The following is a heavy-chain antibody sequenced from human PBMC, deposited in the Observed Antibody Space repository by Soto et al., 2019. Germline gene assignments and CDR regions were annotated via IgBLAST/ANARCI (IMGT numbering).Heavy chain of an antibody. D-gene: IGHD2-2*01. Sequence: GGSLRLSCAASGFTFSSYAMSWVRQAPGKGLEWVSAISGSGGSTYYADSVKGRFTISRDNSKNTLYLQMNSLRAEDTAVYYCAKGYCSSTSCYHYYYYGMDVWGQGTTVTVSS. CDR1: GFTFSSYA. J-gene: IGHJ6*02. CDR2: ISGSGGST. V-gene: IGHV3-23*01. CDR3: AKGYCSSTSCYHYYYYGMDV.